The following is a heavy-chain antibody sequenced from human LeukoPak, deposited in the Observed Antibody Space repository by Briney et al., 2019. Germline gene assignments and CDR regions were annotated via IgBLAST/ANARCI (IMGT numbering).Heavy chain of an antibody. CDR2: INPNSGGT. CDR3: ASAFDYYDSSGYDQYDY. Sequence: ASVKVSCKASGYTFTGYYMHWVRQAPGQGLELMGWINPNSGGTNYAQTFQGRVTMTMDTSISKAYMELSRQSSDDTAVYYCASAFDYYDSSGYDQYDYWGQGTLVTVSS. D-gene: IGHD3-22*01. V-gene: IGHV1-2*02. CDR1: GYTFTGYY. J-gene: IGHJ4*02.